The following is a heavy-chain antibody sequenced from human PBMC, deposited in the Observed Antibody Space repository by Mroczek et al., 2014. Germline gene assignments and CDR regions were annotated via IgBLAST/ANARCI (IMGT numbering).Heavy chain of an antibody. CDR2: IYYSGST. J-gene: IGHJ3*02. CDR3: ARVGCSSTSCYPGDAFDI. V-gene: IGHV4-31*03. CDR1: GGSISSGGYY. Sequence: QVQLQESGPGLVKPSQTLSLTCTVSGGSISSGGYYWSWIRQHPGKGLEWIGYIYYSGSTYYNPSLKSRVTISVDTSKNQFSLKLSSVTAADTAVYYCARVGCSSTSCYPGDAFDIWGQGTMVTVSS. D-gene: IGHD2-2*01.